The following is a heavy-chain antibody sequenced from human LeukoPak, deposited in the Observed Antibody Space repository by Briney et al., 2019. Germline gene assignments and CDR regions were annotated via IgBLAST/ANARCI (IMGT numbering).Heavy chain of an antibody. Sequence: SETLSLTCAVSGYSISSGYYWGWIRQPPGKGLEWIGRIYTSGSTNYNPSLKSRVTISVDTSKNQFSLKLSSVTAADTAVYYCASSHHRYCSSTSCYYYYMDVWGKGTTVTVSS. J-gene: IGHJ6*03. CDR2: IYTSGST. CDR3: ASSHHRYCSSTSCYYYYMDV. V-gene: IGHV4-38-2*01. CDR1: GYSISSGYY. D-gene: IGHD2-2*01.